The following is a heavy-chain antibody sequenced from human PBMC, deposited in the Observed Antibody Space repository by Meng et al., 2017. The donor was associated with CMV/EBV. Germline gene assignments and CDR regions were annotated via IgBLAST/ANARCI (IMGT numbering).Heavy chain of an antibody. CDR2: ISAYNGNT. D-gene: IGHD3-16*01. V-gene: IGHV1-18*01. CDR1: GYTFTRLG. Sequence: VSVVPAGVGVRRPWGYGKRSWQGFGYTFTRLGERWVRTAPGKGLEGKGWISAYNGNTNYAQKLQGRVTMTTDTSTSTAYMELRSLRSDDTAVYYCARVGGGNWFDPWGQGTLVTVSS. CDR3: ARVGGGNWFDP. J-gene: IGHJ5*02.